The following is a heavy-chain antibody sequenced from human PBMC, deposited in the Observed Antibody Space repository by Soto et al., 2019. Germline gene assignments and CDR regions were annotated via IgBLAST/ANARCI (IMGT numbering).Heavy chain of an antibody. D-gene: IGHD4-17*01. J-gene: IGHJ6*02. CDR2: IYTGGST. CDR1: GGSISSYY. Sequence: LSLTCTVSGGSISSYYWSWIRQPAGKGLEWIGRIYTGGSTNYNPSLKSRVTMSVDTSKNQFSLKLSSVTAADTAVYYCARDTAVTNYYYGMDVWGQGTTVTVSS. V-gene: IGHV4-4*07. CDR3: ARDTAVTNYYYGMDV.